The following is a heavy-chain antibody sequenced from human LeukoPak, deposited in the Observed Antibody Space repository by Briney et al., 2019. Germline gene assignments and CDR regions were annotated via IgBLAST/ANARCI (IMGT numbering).Heavy chain of an antibody. CDR1: GHIFTSNY. V-gene: IGHV1-46*01. CDR2: INPNGGST. D-gene: IGHD2-2*01. Sequence: ASVKVSCKXSGHIFTSNYMHWVRQAPGQGLEWMGIINPNGGSTTSAQRFQGRVTMTRDTSTSTIYMELSSLRSDDTAVYYCARVERGYQATDYWGQGTLVTVSS. J-gene: IGHJ4*02. CDR3: ARVERGYQATDY.